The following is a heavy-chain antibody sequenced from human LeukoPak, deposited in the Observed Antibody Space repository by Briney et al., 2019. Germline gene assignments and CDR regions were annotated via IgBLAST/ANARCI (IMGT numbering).Heavy chain of an antibody. CDR2: INQSGSI. CDR3: ARGSYGDYGFKHWYFDL. CDR1: GGSFSGYY. J-gene: IGHJ2*01. D-gene: IGHD4-17*01. Sequence: SETLSLTCAVYGGSFSGYYWNWIRQPPEKGLEWIGEINQSGSINYSPSLKSRVTMSVDTSKNQFSLKLSSVTAADTAVYYCARGSYGDYGFKHWYFDLWGRGTLVTVSS. V-gene: IGHV4-34*01.